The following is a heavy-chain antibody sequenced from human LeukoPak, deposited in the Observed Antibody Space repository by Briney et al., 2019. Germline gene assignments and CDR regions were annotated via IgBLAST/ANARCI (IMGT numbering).Heavy chain of an antibody. CDR3: AKLAKYFYGSETYYFFEH. CDR2: IKQDGKGK. D-gene: IGHD3-10*01. J-gene: IGHJ4*02. V-gene: IGHV3-7*01. Sequence: GGSLRLSCAASGFTFSSYLMTWVRQAPGKGLEWVTNIKQDGKGKDYVDSVKGRFTISRDNAKNSLYLQMNTLRVEDTAVYYCAKLAKYFYGSETYYFFEHWGQGTPVTASS. CDR1: GFTFSSYL.